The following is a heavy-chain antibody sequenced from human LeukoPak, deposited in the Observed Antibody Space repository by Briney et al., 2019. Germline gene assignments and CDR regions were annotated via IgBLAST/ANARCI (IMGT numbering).Heavy chain of an antibody. CDR2: IFYSGST. D-gene: IGHD6-13*01. CDR3: ARAGANGIEAAGSLRY. CDR1: GGSISSRSYY. V-gene: IGHV4-39*07. J-gene: IGHJ4*02. Sequence: SETLSLTCTVSGGSISSRSYYWGWLRQPPGKGLEWIASIFYSGSTYHNPSLKSRVTISVDTSKNQFSLKLSSVTAADTAVYYCARAGANGIEAAGSLRYWGQGTLVTVSS.